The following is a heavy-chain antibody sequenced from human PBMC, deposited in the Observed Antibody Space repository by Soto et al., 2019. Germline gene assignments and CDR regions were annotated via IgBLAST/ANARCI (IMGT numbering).Heavy chain of an antibody. Sequence: PGRSRRPSCVPDAFTFTNLCVHCVRPPPGNVLGWVAVILPDGGDQKYADSVKGRFTISRDNSRYTLSLQMNSLRPEDTAVYYRAKNRAVWLHGVPPFFDSAIDVWGQGTTVTVSS. CDR2: ILPDGGDQ. V-gene: IGHV3-30*18. CDR1: AFTFTNLC. CDR3: AKNRAVWLHGVPPFFDSAIDV. D-gene: IGHD2-8*02. J-gene: IGHJ6*02.